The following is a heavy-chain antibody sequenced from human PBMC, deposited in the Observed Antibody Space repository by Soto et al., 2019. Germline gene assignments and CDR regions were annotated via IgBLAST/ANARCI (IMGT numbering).Heavy chain of an antibody. CDR1: GFTFSSYE. CDR3: ARITGFWSGSSPS. D-gene: IGHD3-3*01. V-gene: IGHV3-48*03. J-gene: IGHJ5*02. Sequence: PGGSLRLSCAASGFTFSSYEMNWVRQAPGKGLEWVSYISSSGSTIYYADSVKGRFTISRDNAKNSLYLQMNSLRAEDTAVYYCARITGFWSGSSPSWGQGTLVTVSS. CDR2: ISSSGSTI.